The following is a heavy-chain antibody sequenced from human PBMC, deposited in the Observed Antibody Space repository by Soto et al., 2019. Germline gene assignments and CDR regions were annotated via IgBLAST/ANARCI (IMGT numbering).Heavy chain of an antibody. V-gene: IGHV3-23*01. Sequence: EVQLLESGGGLVQPGGSPRLSCAASGFIFSSFAMSWVRQAPGKGLGWVSAVSGSGNSTYYADSVKGRFIISRDNSKSTLYLQMNRLRAEDTAVYYCARYCSSTSCYPGFDYWGQKTLVTVSS. J-gene: IGHJ4*02. CDR3: ARYCSSTSCYPGFDY. CDR2: VSGSGNST. D-gene: IGHD2-2*01. CDR1: GFIFSSFA.